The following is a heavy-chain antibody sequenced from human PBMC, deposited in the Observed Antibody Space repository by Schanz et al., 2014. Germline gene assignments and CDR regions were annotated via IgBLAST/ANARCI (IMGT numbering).Heavy chain of an antibody. CDR1: GFTFSSYG. CDR3: AKTLFPGGTQTFGN. Sequence: QVQLVESGGGVVQPGRSLRLSCAASGFTFSSYGMHWVRQAPGKGLEWVAVISYDGSFKNYADSVRGRITMSRDNSKNTMYLQMNSLRAEDTAVYYCAKTLFPGGTQTFGNWGQGTLVTVSS. CDR2: ISYDGSFK. V-gene: IGHV3-33*06. J-gene: IGHJ4*02. D-gene: IGHD2-8*02.